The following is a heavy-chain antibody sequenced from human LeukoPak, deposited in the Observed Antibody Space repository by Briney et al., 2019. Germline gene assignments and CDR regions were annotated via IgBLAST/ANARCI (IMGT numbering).Heavy chain of an antibody. J-gene: IGHJ3*01. D-gene: IGHD3-3*01. CDR2: INSDGSEG. CDR1: GFTFSGFW. Sequence: GGSLRLSCAVSGFTFSGFWMSWSRQAPGKGLEWVASINSDGSEGYYADVVKGRFTISRDNAKNSLYLQINSLRAEDTAVYYCGKSSFGGPSGVWAQGTMSPSLQ. CDR3: GKSSFGGPSGV. V-gene: IGHV3-7*03.